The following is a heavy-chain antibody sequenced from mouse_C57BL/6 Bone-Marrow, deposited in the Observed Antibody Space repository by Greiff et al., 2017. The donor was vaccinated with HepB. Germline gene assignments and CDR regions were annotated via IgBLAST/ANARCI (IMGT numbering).Heavy chain of an antibody. CDR2: INPNNGGT. V-gene: IGHV1-22*01. CDR3: APKDGYYKDFDY. J-gene: IGHJ2*01. Sequence: EVKLLESGPELVKPGASVKMSCKASGYTFTDYNMHWVKQSHGKSLEWIGYINPNNGGTSYNQKFKGKATLTVNKSSSTAYMELRSLTSEDSAVYYCAPKDGYYKDFDYWGQGTTLTVSS. D-gene: IGHD2-3*01. CDR1: GYTFTDYN.